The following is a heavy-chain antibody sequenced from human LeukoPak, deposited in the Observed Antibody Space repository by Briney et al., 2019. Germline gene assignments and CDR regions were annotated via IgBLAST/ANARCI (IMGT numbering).Heavy chain of an antibody. D-gene: IGHD6-6*01. V-gene: IGHV3-30*18. J-gene: IGHJ4*02. CDR1: GFTFSNYG. Sequence: PGVSLRLSCAASGFTFSNYGMHWVRQAPGKGLEWVAVISYDGSNTYYADSVKGRFTISRDNSKNSLFLQMNSLRAEDTAVYYCAKDSRKQLVGDHFDYWGQGTLLTVSS. CDR3: AKDSRKQLVGDHFDY. CDR2: ISYDGSNT.